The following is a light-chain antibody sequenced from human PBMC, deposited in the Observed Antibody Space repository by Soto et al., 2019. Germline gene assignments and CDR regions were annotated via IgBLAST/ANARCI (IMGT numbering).Light chain of an antibody. J-gene: IGKJ1*01. V-gene: IGKV4-1*01. CDR2: WAS. CDR3: QQYYSTPQT. CDR1: QSVLYSSNNKNY. Sequence: DIVMTQSPDSLGVSLGERATINCKSSQSVLYSSNNKNYLTWYQQKPGQPPKLLIYWASTRESGVPDRFSGSGSGTDFTLTISSLQAEDVAVYYCQQYYSTPQTFGQGTKVEIK.